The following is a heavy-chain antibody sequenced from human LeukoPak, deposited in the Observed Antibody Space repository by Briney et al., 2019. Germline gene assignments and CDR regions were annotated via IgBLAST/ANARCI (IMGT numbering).Heavy chain of an antibody. CDR2: INPNSGGT. J-gene: IGHJ4*02. CDR1: GYTFTGYY. D-gene: IGHD4-17*01. V-gene: IGHV1-2*02. Sequence: ASVKVSCKASGYTFTGYYMHWVRQAPGQGLEWMGWINPNSGGTNYAQKFQGRVTMTRNTSISTAYMELSSLRSEDTAVYYCARALDYGDYLDYWGQGTLVTVSS. CDR3: ARALDYGDYLDY.